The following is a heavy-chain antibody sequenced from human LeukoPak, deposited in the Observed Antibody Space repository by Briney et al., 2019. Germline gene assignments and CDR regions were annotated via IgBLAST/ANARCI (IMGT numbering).Heavy chain of an antibody. V-gene: IGHV3-23*01. D-gene: IGHD3-9*01. CDR1: GFTFSNYA. CDR2: ITGSGGNS. CDR3: AKWGDYDVLTGYYVSNY. Sequence: GGSLRLSCAASGFTFSNYAMSWVRQAPGKGLEWVSAITGSGGNSYYADSVKGRFTISRDNSKNTVFLQMSSLRAEDTAVYYCAKWGDYDVLTGYYVSNYWGQGTLVTVSS. J-gene: IGHJ4*02.